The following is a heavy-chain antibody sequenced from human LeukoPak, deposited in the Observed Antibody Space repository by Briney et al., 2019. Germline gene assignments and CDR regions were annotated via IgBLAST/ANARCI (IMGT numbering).Heavy chain of an antibody. V-gene: IGHV1-8*02. CDR1: GYSFTGYY. Sequence: ASVKVSCKASGYSFTGYYMHWVRQAPGQGLEWMGWMNPNSGNTGYAQKFQGRVTMTRNTSISTAYVELSSLRSEDTAVYYCARGLARTSMVTRGGVRFDYWGQGTLVTVSS. J-gene: IGHJ4*02. CDR2: MNPNSGNT. CDR3: ARGLARTSMVTRGGVRFDY. D-gene: IGHD5-18*01.